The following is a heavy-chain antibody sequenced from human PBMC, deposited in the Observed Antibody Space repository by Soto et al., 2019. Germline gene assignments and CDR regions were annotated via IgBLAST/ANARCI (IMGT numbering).Heavy chain of an antibody. J-gene: IGHJ6*02. CDR2: IWYDGSNK. D-gene: IGHD6-6*01. CDR1: GFTFSSYG. V-gene: IGHV3-33*01. Sequence: QVQLVESGGGVVQPGRSLRLSCAASGFTFSSYGMHWVRQAPGKGLEWVAVIWYDGSNKYYADSVKGRFTISRDNSKNTLYLQMNSLRAEDTAVYYCARDTYSSSSQGIYYYYGMDVWGQGTTVTVSS. CDR3: ARDTYSSSSQGIYYYYGMDV.